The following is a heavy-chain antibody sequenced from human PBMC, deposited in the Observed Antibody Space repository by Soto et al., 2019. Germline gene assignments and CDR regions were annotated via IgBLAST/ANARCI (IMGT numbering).Heavy chain of an antibody. Sequence: QVQLVQSGAEVKKPGASVKVSCKASGYTFTSYDINWVRQATGQGLEWMGWMNPNRGNTGYAQKFQGSVIMNRNTSISTAYMELSSLRSEDTAVYYCARDVEGVTTTPFDYWGQGTLVTVSS. CDR2: MNPNRGNT. D-gene: IGHD4-17*01. CDR3: ARDVEGVTTTPFDY. V-gene: IGHV1-8*01. J-gene: IGHJ4*02. CDR1: GYTFTSYD.